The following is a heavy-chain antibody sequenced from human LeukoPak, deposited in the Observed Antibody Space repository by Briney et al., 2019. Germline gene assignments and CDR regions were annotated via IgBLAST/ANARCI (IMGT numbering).Heavy chain of an antibody. CDR1: GFTFSSYG. D-gene: IGHD2-15*01. V-gene: IGHV3-23*01. J-gene: IGHJ4*02. CDR2: ISGSGGST. Sequence: PGGSLRLSCAASGFTFSSYGMSWVRQAPGKGLEWVSAISGSGGSTYYAGSVKGRFTISRDNSKNTLYLQMNSLRAEDTAVYYCAKAYCSGGSCFDYWGQGTLVTVSS. CDR3: AKAYCSGGSCFDY.